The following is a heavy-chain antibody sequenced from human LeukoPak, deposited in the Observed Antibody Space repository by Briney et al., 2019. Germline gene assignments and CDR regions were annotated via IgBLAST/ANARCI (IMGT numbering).Heavy chain of an antibody. Sequence: SSYGMHWVRQAPGKGLEWVGRIYYSGSTHYNPSLESRVTISVDTSKNQFSLKLNSVTAADTAVYYCARRSVYWYFDLWGRGTLVTVSS. J-gene: IGHJ2*01. CDR2: IYYSGST. CDR3: ARRSVYWYFDL. D-gene: IGHD2-8*01. CDR1: SSYG. V-gene: IGHV4-39*01.